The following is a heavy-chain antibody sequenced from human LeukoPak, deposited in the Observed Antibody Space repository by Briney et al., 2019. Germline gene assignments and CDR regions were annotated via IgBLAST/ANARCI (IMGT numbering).Heavy chain of an antibody. J-gene: IGHJ6*02. CDR1: GGSISSYY. D-gene: IGHD1-1*01. V-gene: IGHV4-59*01. CDR3: ARDTTRYGMDV. Sequence: SETLSLTCTVSGGSISSYYWSWIRQPPGKGLEWIGYIYYSGSTNYNPSLKSRVTISVDTSKNQISLKLSSVTAADTAVYYCARDTTRYGMDVWGQGTTATVSS. CDR2: IYYSGST.